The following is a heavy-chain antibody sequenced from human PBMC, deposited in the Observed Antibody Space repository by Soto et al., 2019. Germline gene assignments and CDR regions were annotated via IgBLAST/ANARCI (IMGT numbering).Heavy chain of an antibody. J-gene: IGHJ4*02. V-gene: IGHV3-23*01. CDR2: ISGSGGST. Sequence: GGSLRLSCAASGFTFSSYAMSWVRQAPGKGLEWVSAISGSGGSTYYADSVKGRFTISRDNSKNTLYLQMNSLRAEDTAVYYCAKGKAPYYYDSSGYYFDYWGQGTLVTVSS. D-gene: IGHD3-22*01. CDR3: AKGKAPYYYDSSGYYFDY. CDR1: GFTFSSYA.